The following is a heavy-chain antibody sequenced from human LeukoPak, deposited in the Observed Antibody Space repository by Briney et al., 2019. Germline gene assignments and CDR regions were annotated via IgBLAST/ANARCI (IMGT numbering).Heavy chain of an antibody. CDR3: ARGGNYSFNP. CDR1: GDSVSSTSAA. D-gene: IGHD1-26*01. J-gene: IGHJ5*02. CDR2: TYFRSKWLN. Sequence: SQTLSLTCAISGDSVSSTSAAWNWIRQSPSRGLVWLGRTYFRSKWLNQYALSVKSRITVNSDTSRNQFSLQLNSVTPEDAAVYYCARGGNYSFNPWGQGTLVAVSS. V-gene: IGHV6-1*01.